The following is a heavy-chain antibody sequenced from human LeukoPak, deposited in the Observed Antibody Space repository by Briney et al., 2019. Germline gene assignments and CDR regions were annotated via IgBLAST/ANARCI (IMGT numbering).Heavy chain of an antibody. CDR3: ARACLGIDYFDY. CDR2: INPSGGST. J-gene: IGHJ4*02. CDR1: GYTFTSYY. Sequence: ASVKVSCKASGYTFTSYYMHWVRQAPGQGLEWMGIINPSGGSTSYAQKFQGRVTMTRDTSTSTVHMELSSLRSEDTAVYYCARACLGIDYFDYWGQGTLVTVSS. D-gene: IGHD7-27*01. V-gene: IGHV1-46*01.